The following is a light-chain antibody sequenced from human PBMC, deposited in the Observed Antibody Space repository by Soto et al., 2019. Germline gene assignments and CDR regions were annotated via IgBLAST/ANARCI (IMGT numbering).Light chain of an antibody. J-gene: IGLJ2*01. CDR2: STN. CDR1: SGSVSTSYY. Sequence: QAVVTQEPSFSVSPGGTVTLTCGLSSGSVSTSYYPSWYQQTPGQAPRTLIYSTNTRSSGVPDRFSGSILGNKAALTITGAQADDESDYYCVLYMGSGISGVFGGGTKPHRP. V-gene: IGLV8-61*01. CDR3: VLYMGSGISGV.